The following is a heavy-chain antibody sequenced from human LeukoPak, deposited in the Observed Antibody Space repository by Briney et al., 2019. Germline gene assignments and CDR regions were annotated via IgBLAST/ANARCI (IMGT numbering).Heavy chain of an antibody. CDR1: GFTFSSYA. CDR3: AKGDLYCSGPNCHSTTFDY. J-gene: IGHJ4*02. Sequence: GGSLRLSCAASGFTFSSYAMSWVRQAPGKGLEWVSAISSSGGSTYYADSVKGRFTISRDNSKNTLYLQMNSLRAEDTAVYYCAKGDLYCSGPNCHSTTFDYWGQGTLLTVSS. CDR2: ISSSGGST. V-gene: IGHV3-23*01. D-gene: IGHD2-2*01.